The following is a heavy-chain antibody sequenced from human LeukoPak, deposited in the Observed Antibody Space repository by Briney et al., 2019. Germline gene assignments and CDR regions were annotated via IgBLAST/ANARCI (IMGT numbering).Heavy chain of an antibody. CDR1: GYTFTSYG. CDR2: ISGYNDNT. J-gene: IGHJ4*02. D-gene: IGHD6-19*01. V-gene: IGHV1-18*01. Sequence: ASVKVSCKASGYTFTSYGISWVRQAPGQGLEWMGWISGYNDNTNYAQQKLQGRVTMTTDTSTSTAYMELRSLRSDDTAVYYCARDLKRGYSSGRYSWGTGSSNDHWGQGTLVTVSS. CDR3: ARDLKRGYSSGRYSWGTGSSNDH.